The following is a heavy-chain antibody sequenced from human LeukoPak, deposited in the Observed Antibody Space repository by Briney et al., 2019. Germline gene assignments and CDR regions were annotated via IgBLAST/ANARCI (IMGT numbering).Heavy chain of an antibody. V-gene: IGHV3-66*02. CDR1: GFTVSSNY. J-gene: IGHJ4*02. CDR2: IYSGGST. CDR3: ARELVVPAGSYFDY. Sequence: PGGSLRLSCAASGFTVSSNYMSWVRQAPGKGLEWVSVIYSGGSTYYADSVKGRFTISRGNSKNTLYLQMSSLRAEDTAVYYCARELVVPAGSYFDYWGQGTLVTVSS. D-gene: IGHD2-2*01.